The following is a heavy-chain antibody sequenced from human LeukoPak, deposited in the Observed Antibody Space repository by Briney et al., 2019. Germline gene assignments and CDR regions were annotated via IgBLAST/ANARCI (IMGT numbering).Heavy chain of an antibody. D-gene: IGHD3-10*01. CDR1: GYTFTSYD. CDR2: INPNSGGT. Sequence: ASVKVSCKASGYTFTSYDINWVRQATGQELEWMGWINPNSGGTNYAQKFQGRVTMTRDTSISTAYVELSRLRSDDTAVYYCARDSGERGSGSYLIAYWGQGTLVTVSS. V-gene: IGHV1-2*02. J-gene: IGHJ4*02. CDR3: ARDSGERGSGSYLIAY.